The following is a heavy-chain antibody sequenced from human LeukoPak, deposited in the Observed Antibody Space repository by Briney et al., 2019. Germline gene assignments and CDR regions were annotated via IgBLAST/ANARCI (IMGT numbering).Heavy chain of an antibody. D-gene: IGHD4-17*01. CDR2: ITSRGGYT. CDR1: GFTFSDYY. CDR3: ARAPDYGDYHFDY. V-gene: IGHV3-11*06. J-gene: IGHJ4*02. Sequence: GGSLRLSCAASGFTFSDYYMSWIRQAPGKGLEWVSYITSRGGYTNYADSVKGRFTISRDNAENSLSLQMNGLRAEDTAVYYCARAPDYGDYHFDYWGQGTLVTVSS.